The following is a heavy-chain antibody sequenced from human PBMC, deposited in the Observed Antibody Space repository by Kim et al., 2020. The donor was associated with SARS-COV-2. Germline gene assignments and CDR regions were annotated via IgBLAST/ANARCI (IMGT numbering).Heavy chain of an antibody. Sequence: SETLSLTCTVSGGSISSGGYYWSWIRQHPGKGLEWIGYIYYSGSTYYNPSLKSRVTISVDTSKNQFSLKLSSVTAADTAVYYCARETVTTDWYFDLWGRGTLVTVSS. CDR3: ARETVTTDWYFDL. V-gene: IGHV4-31*03. CDR1: GGSISSGGYY. J-gene: IGHJ2*01. CDR2: IYYSGST. D-gene: IGHD4-17*01.